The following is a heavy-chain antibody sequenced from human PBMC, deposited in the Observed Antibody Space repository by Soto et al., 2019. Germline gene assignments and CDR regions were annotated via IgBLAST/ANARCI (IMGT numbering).Heavy chain of an antibody. CDR1: GFTFSESA. D-gene: IGHD6-13*01. V-gene: IGHV3-30*02. J-gene: IGHJ4*02. CDR2: IRNKDK. CDR3: AKDGAIAAADYFFDY. Sequence: PGGSLRLSCAASGFTFSESAMHWVRQASGKGLEWVGRIRNKDKRYADSVKGRFTISRDNSKNTVYLQMNSLRGEDTAVYYCAKDGAIAAADYFFDYWGQGSLVTVSS.